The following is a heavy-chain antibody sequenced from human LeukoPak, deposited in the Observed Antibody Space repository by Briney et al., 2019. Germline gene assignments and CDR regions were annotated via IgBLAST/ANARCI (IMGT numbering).Heavy chain of an antibody. CDR1: GDSVSSNSDA. CDR2: TYYRSKWYY. J-gene: IGHJ4*02. Sequence: SQTLSLTCAISGDSVSSNSDAWNWIRQSPSRGLEWLGRTYYRSKWYYDYAVAVKSRISINPDTSKNQFSLQLSSVTPEDTAVYYCASEALWDYDSSGYVDYWGQGTLVTVSS. CDR3: ASEALWDYDSSGYVDY. D-gene: IGHD3-22*01. V-gene: IGHV6-1*01.